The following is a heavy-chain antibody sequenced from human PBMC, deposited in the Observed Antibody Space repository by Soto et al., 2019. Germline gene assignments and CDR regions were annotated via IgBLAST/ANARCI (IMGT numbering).Heavy chain of an antibody. D-gene: IGHD2-2*01. Sequence: PGGSLRLSCTASGFTFSNFAMSWVRQAPGKGLEWVSATSGGAYSTYYGDSVRGRFTISRDDSKNTLYLQMNSLRVEDTAIYYCARDQVPAALLGWFDPWGQGTLVTVSS. CDR1: GFTFSNFA. CDR2: TSGGAYST. CDR3: ARDQVPAALLGWFDP. J-gene: IGHJ5*02. V-gene: IGHV3-23*01.